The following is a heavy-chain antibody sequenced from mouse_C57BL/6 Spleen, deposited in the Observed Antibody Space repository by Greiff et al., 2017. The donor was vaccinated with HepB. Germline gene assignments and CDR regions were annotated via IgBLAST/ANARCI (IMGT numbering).Heavy chain of an antibody. V-gene: IGHV1-80*01. J-gene: IGHJ4*01. CDR3: ARSRPYYGSSLYYAMDY. CDR1: GYAFSSYW. Sequence: VQLQQSGAELVKPGASVKISCKASGYAFSSYWMNWVKQRPGKGLEWIGQIYPGDGDTNYNGKFKGKATLTADKSSSTAYMQLSSLTSEDSAVYFCARSRPYYGSSLYYAMDYWGQGTSVTVSS. CDR2: IYPGDGDT. D-gene: IGHD1-1*01.